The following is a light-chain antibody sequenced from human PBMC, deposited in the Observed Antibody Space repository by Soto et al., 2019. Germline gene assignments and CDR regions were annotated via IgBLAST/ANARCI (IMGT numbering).Light chain of an antibody. CDR1: SSNIGSDY. V-gene: IGLV1-47*01. CDR3: SAWYYSSSGTVV. Sequence: QAVVTQPPSASGTPGQRVTISCSGSSSNIGSDYVYWYQQLPGPAPKLLIYRNNQRPSGVPDRFSGSKSGTSASLAISGLRSEDEADDYCSAWYYSSSGTVVFGGGTKLTVL. J-gene: IGLJ2*01. CDR2: RNN.